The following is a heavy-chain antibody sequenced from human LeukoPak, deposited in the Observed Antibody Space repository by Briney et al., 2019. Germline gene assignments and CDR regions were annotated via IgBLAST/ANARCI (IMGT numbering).Heavy chain of an antibody. CDR1: GYTFTSYG. D-gene: IGHD5-12*01. Sequence: GASVKVSCKASGYTFTSYGISWVRQAPGQGLEWMGWISPNSGGTNYAQKFQGRVTMTRDTSISTAYMELSRLRSDDTAVYYCARDLRGYIVATIGGNDYWDQGTLVTVSS. V-gene: IGHV1-2*02. J-gene: IGHJ4*02. CDR2: ISPNSGGT. CDR3: ARDLRGYIVATIGGNDY.